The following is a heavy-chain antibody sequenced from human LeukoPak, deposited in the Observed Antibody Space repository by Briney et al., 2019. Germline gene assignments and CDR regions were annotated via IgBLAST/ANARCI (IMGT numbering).Heavy chain of an antibody. D-gene: IGHD3/OR15-3a*01. CDR2: IYYSGST. CDR1: GGSISSYY. Sequence: SETLSLTCTVSGGSISSYYWSWIRQPPEKGLEWIGYIYYSGSTNYNPSLKSRVTMSVDTSQNQFSLKLNSVTAADTAVYYCARGSRTGTDYWGQGTLVTASS. J-gene: IGHJ4*02. V-gene: IGHV4-59*01. CDR3: ARGSRTGTDY.